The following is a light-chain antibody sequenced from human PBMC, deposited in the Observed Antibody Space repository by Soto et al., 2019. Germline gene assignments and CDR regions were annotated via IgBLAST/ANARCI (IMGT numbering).Light chain of an antibody. CDR1: SNDFGRYTY. J-gene: IGLJ1*01. V-gene: IGLV2-14*01. Sequence: PALTQPASVTGSARQSITISCARNSNDFGRYTYVSWYQQHPGKSPKLIIYDVYNRPSGVSNRFSGSKSGNTASLTISGLQAEDEADYYCTSYTSTSTPYVFGGGTKVTVL. CDR2: DVY. CDR3: TSYTSTSTPYV.